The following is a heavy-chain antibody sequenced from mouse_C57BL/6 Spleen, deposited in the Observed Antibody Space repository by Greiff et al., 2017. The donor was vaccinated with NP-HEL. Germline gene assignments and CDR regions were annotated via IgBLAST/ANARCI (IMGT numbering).Heavy chain of an antibody. CDR3: ARPYYGSSSYAMDY. V-gene: IGHV1-50*01. CDR2: IDPSDSYT. J-gene: IGHJ4*01. CDR1: GYTFTSYW. D-gene: IGHD1-1*01. Sequence: VQLQQPGAELVKPGASVKLSCKASGYTFTSYWMQWVKQRPGQGLEWIGEIDPSDSYTNYNQKFKGKATLTVDTSSSTAYMQLSSLTSEDSAVYYCARPYYGSSSYAMDYWGQGTSVTVSS.